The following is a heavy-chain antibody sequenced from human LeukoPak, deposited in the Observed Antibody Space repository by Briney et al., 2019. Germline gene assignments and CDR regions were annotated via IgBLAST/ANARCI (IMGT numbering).Heavy chain of an antibody. D-gene: IGHD5-24*01. J-gene: IGHJ4*02. Sequence: GGSLRLSCSASGFTFSGSWMSWVRQAPGKGLEWVANINQDGSEKNYVDSVKGRFTISRDNAKNSLSLRLSSLRVEDTATYYCARDRGGDTFDYWGQGTLVSVSS. V-gene: IGHV3-7*03. CDR2: INQDGSEK. CDR3: ARDRGGDTFDY. CDR1: GFTFSGSW.